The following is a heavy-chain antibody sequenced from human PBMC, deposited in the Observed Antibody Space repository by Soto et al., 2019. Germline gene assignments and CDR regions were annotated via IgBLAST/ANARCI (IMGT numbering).Heavy chain of an antibody. D-gene: IGHD3-3*01. V-gene: IGHV4-34*01. CDR3: ARGDGVTRGYYFYIDV. J-gene: IGHJ6*03. Sequence: QVQLQQWGAGLLKPSETLSLTCGVYGGSFSGHHWSWIRQPPGKGLEWIGEINHGGNTNYNPSLESRVTISVDTSKNQFSLRLTSVTAADTAVYYCARGDGVTRGYYFYIDVWGKGTTVTVTS. CDR2: INHGGNT. CDR1: GGSFSGHH.